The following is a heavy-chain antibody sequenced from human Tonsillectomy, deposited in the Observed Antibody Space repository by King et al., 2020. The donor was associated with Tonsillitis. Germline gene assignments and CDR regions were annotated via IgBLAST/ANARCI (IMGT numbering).Heavy chain of an antibody. CDR1: GGSISSGGYS. V-gene: IGHV4-30-2*01. Sequence: QLQEPGSGLVKPSQTLSLTCAVSGGSISSGGYSWSWIRQPPGKGLEWIGYIYHSGSTYYNPSLKSRVTISVDRSKNQFSLKLSSVTAADTAVYFCARTTLGIAAAHYWYFDLWGRGPLVTVSS. CDR2: IYHSGST. CDR3: ARTTLGIAAAHYWYFDL. D-gene: IGHD6-13*01. J-gene: IGHJ2*01.